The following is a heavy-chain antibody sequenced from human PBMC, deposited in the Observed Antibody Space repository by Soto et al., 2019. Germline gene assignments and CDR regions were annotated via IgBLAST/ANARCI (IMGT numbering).Heavy chain of an antibody. CDR1: GFTVSSNY. V-gene: IGHV3-66*01. D-gene: IGHD3-22*01. Sequence: GGSLRLSCAASGFTVSSNYMSWVRQAPGKGLEWVSVIYSGGSTYYADSVKGRFTISRDNSKNTLYLQMNSLRAEDTAVYYCARDVDDSSVYYVSSPDHWFAPGGQGTLVTVS. J-gene: IGHJ5*02. CDR2: IYSGGST. CDR3: ARDVDDSSVYYVSSPDHWFAP.